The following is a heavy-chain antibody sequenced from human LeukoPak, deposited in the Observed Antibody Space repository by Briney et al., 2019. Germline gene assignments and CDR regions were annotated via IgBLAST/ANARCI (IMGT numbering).Heavy chain of an antibody. CDR1: GFTFSSYS. CDR3: ARERPWWGYESPRGNAFDI. V-gene: IGHV3-21*01. CDR2: ISSSSSYI. D-gene: IGHD3-22*01. Sequence: GGSLRLSCAASGFTFSSYSMNWVRQAPGKGLEWVSSISSSSSYIYYADSVKGRFTISRDNAKNSLYLQMNSLRAEDTAVYYCARERPWWGYESPRGNAFDIWGQGTMVTVSS. J-gene: IGHJ3*02.